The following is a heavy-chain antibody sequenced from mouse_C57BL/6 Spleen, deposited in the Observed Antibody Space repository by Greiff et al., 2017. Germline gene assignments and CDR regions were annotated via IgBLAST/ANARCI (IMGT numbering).Heavy chain of an antibody. Sequence: EVKLMESGGGLVKPGGSLKLSCAASGFTFSSYAMSWVRQTPEKRLEWVATISDGGSYTYYPDNVKGRFTISRDNAKNNLYLQMSHLKSEDTAMYYCARGGDSWYFDVWGTGTTVTVSS. CDR2: ISDGGSYT. J-gene: IGHJ1*03. D-gene: IGHD3-3*01. CDR3: ARGGDSWYFDV. V-gene: IGHV5-4*03. CDR1: GFTFSSYA.